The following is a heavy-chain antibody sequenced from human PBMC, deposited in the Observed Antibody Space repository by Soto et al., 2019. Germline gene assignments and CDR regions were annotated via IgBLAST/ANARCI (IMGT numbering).Heavy chain of an antibody. J-gene: IGHJ5*02. CDR2: LYWDDDI. CDR3: VHRRSKGDFDL. CDR1: GFSLSTTGMG. V-gene: IGHV2-5*02. D-gene: IGHD3-10*01. Sequence: QITLKESGPTLVKPTQTLTLTCTFSGFSLSTTGMGVGWIRQPPGKALEWLALLYWDDDIHYSPSLKSRLTXTXXTPKKQVVLTMTNMDPVDTATYYCVHRRSKGDFDLWGQGTLVTVSS.